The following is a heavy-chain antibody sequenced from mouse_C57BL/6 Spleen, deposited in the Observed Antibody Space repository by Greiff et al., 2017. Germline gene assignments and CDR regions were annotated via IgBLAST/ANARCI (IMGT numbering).Heavy chain of an antibody. J-gene: IGHJ3*01. CDR3: ARSQATAWFAY. D-gene: IGHD3-2*02. V-gene: IGHV5-16*01. Sequence: EVHLVASEGGLVQPGSSMKLSCTASGFTFSDYYMAWVRQVPEKGLEWVANINYDGSSTYYLDSLKSRFIISRDNAKNILYLQMSSLKSEDTATYYCARSQATAWFAYWGQGTLVTVSA. CDR1: GFTFSDYY. CDR2: INYDGSST.